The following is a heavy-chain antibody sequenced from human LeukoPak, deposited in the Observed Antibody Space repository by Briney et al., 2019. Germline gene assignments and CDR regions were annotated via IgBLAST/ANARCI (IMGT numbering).Heavy chain of an antibody. V-gene: IGHV3-7*01. CDR3: AREPKLGYSYGYDY. CDR2: IKQDGSEK. CDR1: GFTFSSYW. J-gene: IGHJ4*02. Sequence: PGGSLRLSCAASGFTFSSYWMSWVRQAPGKGLGWVANIKQDGSEKYYVDSVKGRFTISRDNAKNSLYLQMNSLRAEDTAVYYCAREPKLGYSYGYDYWGLGTLVTVSS. D-gene: IGHD5-18*01.